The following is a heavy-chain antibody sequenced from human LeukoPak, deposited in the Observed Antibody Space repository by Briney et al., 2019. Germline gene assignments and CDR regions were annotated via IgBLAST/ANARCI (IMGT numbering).Heavy chain of an antibody. V-gene: IGHV4-39*01. CDR2: IYYSGST. Sequence: PSETLSLTCTVSGGSISSSSYYWGWIRQPPGKGLEWIGSIYYSGSTYYNPSLKSRVTISVDTSKNQFSLKLSSVTAADTAVYYCASLDTAMVTWRDNWGQGTLVTVSS. J-gene: IGHJ4*02. CDR3: ASLDTAMVTWRDN. CDR1: GGSISSSSYY. D-gene: IGHD5-18*01.